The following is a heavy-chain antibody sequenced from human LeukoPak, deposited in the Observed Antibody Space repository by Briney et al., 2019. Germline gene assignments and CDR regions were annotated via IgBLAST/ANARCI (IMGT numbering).Heavy chain of an antibody. D-gene: IGHD4-23*01. V-gene: IGHV3-30*02. Sequence: GGSLRLSCAASGFTFSSYGMHWVRQAPGKGLEWVAFIRYDGSNKYYADSVKGRFTISRDNSKNTLYLQMNSLRAEDTAVYYCARGPMVVTLGAIDYWGQGTLVTVSS. J-gene: IGHJ4*02. CDR2: IRYDGSNK. CDR3: ARGPMVVTLGAIDY. CDR1: GFTFSSYG.